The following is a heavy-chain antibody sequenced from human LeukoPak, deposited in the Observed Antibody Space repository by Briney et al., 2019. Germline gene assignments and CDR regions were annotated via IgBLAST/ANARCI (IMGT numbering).Heavy chain of an antibody. CDR2: INGDGRNI. J-gene: IGHJ3*02. Sequence: GGSLRLSCVASGFTFSSYWMHWVRQDPRKGLVWVSRINGDGRNIDYADSVRGRFTISRDNAKNTLYLQMNTLRVEDTAVYYCAKEVDSSGYPPARAFDIWGQGTMVTVSS. V-gene: IGHV3-74*01. CDR3: AKEVDSSGYPPARAFDI. CDR1: GFTFSSYW. D-gene: IGHD3-22*01.